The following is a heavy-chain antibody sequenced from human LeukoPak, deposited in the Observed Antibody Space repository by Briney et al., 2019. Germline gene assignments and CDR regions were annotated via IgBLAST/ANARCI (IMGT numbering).Heavy chain of an antibody. CDR3: ARERYYDSSGYYPYYFDY. V-gene: IGHV4-61*02. CDR2: IYTSGST. CDR1: GGSISSGSYY. Sequence: SETLSLTCTVSGGSISSGSYYWSWIRQPAGKGLEWIGRIYTSGSTNYNPSLKSRVTISVDTSKNLFSLKLSSVTAADTAVYYCARERYYDSSGYYPYYFDYWGQGTLVTVSS. D-gene: IGHD3-22*01. J-gene: IGHJ4*02.